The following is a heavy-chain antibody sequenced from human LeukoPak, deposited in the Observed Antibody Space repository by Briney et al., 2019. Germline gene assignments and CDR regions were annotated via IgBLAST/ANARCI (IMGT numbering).Heavy chain of an antibody. D-gene: IGHD3-10*01. CDR3: ARAYGSGSYLFDY. CDR2: IYYSGST. V-gene: IGHV4-59*01. Sequence: SETLSLTCTVSGGSISSYYWSWIRQPPGKGLEWIRYIYYSGSTNYNPSLKSRVTISVDTSKNQFSLKLSSVTAADTAVYYCARAYGSGSYLFDYWGQGTLVTVSS. CDR1: GGSISSYY. J-gene: IGHJ4*02.